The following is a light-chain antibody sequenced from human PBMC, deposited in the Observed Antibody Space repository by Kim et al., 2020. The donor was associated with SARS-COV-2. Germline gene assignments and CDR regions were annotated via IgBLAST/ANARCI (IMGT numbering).Light chain of an antibody. CDR1: QAISNY. J-gene: IGKJ4*01. CDR2: GAS. V-gene: IGKV1-9*01. CDR3: QQLNTYPLT. Sequence: DIQLTQSPSFLSASVGDRVTITCRASQAISNYLAWYQQNPGRAPQLLISGASTLQSGVPSRFSGSGSGTEFTLTISSLQPEDFATYYYQQLNTYPLTFGGETKVDIK.